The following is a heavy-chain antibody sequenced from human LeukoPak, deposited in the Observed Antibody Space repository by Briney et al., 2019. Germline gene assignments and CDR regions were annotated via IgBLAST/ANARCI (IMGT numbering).Heavy chain of an antibody. J-gene: IGHJ4*02. CDR2: IYTSGST. CDR3: ARDLGDATHDY. V-gene: IGHV4-61*02. CDR1: GGSISSSSYY. Sequence: PSETLSPTCTVSGGSISSSSYYWSWIRQPAGKGLEWIGRIYTSGSTNYNPSLKSRVTMSVDTSKNQFSLKLSSVTAADTAVYYCARDLGDATHDYWGQGTLVTVSS. D-gene: IGHD3-10*01.